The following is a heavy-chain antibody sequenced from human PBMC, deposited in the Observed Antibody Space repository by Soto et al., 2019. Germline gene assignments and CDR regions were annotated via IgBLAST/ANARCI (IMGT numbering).Heavy chain of an antibody. CDR3: ARSDTSLAVADAFDI. CDR1: GFTFSSYA. V-gene: IGHV3-30-3*01. J-gene: IGHJ3*02. Sequence: QVQLVEAGGGVVQPGRSLRLSCAASGFTFSSYAMHWVRQAPGKGLEWVAVISYDGSNKYYADSVKGRFTISRDNSKNALYLQMNGLRAEDTAVYYCARSDTSLAVADAFDIWGQGTMVTVS. D-gene: IGHD6-19*01. CDR2: ISYDGSNK.